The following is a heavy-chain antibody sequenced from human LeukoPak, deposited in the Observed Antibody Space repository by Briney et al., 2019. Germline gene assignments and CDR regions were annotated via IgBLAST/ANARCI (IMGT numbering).Heavy chain of an antibody. V-gene: IGHV4-39*07. CDR3: ARSAAAGTFPNYYYYYTDI. J-gene: IGHJ6*03. CDR1: GGSISSSSYY. Sequence: SETLSLTCTVSGGSISSSSYYWGWIRQPPGKGLEWIGSIYYSGSTYYNPSLKSRVTISVDTSKNQFSLKLSSVTAADTAVYYCARSAAAGTFPNYYYYYTDIWGKGTTVTISS. D-gene: IGHD6-13*01. CDR2: IYYSGST.